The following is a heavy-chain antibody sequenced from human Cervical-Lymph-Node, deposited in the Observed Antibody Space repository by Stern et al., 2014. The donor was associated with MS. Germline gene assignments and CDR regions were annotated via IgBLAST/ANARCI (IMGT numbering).Heavy chain of an antibody. CDR3: ATVGDSSGYYPPDY. CDR1: GYTLTELS. V-gene: IGHV1-24*01. Sequence: VQLEESGAEVKKPGASVKVSCKVSGYTLTELSMHWVRQAPGKGLEWVGGFDPEEGETIYAQKFQGRVTMTEDTSTDTAYMELSSLRSEDTAVYYCATVGDSSGYYPPDYWGQGTLVTVSS. CDR2: FDPEEGET. J-gene: IGHJ4*02. D-gene: IGHD3-22*01.